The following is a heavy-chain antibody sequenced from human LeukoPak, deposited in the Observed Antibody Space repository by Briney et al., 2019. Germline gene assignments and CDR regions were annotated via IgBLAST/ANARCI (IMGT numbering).Heavy chain of an antibody. V-gene: IGHV1-46*01. Sequence: ASVKVSCKASGYTFTSYDINWVRQAPGQGLEWMGIINPSGGSTSYAQKFQGRVTMTRDMSTSTVYMELSSLRSEDTAVYYCARETVAAGGFDYWGQGTLVTVSS. J-gene: IGHJ4*02. CDR1: GYTFTSYD. CDR2: INPSGGST. CDR3: ARETVAAGGFDY. D-gene: IGHD6-19*01.